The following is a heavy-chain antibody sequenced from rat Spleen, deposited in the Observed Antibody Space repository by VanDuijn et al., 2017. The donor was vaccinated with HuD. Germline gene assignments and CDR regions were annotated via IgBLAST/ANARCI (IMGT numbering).Heavy chain of an antibody. V-gene: IGHV5-20*01. Sequence: EVELVESGGGLVQPGRSLKLSCVASGFTFSRYDMAWVRQAHTKGLEWGASLTNTGGSIYYPASVKGRFTISRDNAKSTLYLQMNSLGSENTATYYCTRAGGYNYFMDAWGQGASVTVSS. CDR1: GFTFSRYD. CDR2: LTNTGGSI. CDR3: TRAGGYNYFMDA. J-gene: IGHJ4*01. D-gene: IGHD1-4*01.